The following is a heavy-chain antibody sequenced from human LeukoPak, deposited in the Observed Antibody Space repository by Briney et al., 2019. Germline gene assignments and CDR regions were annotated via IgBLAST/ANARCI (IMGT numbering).Heavy chain of an antibody. CDR3: ARRVRSADYRLDY. V-gene: IGHV4-34*01. D-gene: IGHD4-11*01. CDR2: ISPSGNT. Sequence: SETLSLTCAVYGGSFTIYSWTWIRQPPGKSLEWVGEISPSGNTQYNPSLKSRVTISLDESKSQFYLKLNSVTAADTAGYYCARRVRSADYRLDYWGQGTLVTVSS. J-gene: IGHJ4*02. CDR1: GGSFTIYS.